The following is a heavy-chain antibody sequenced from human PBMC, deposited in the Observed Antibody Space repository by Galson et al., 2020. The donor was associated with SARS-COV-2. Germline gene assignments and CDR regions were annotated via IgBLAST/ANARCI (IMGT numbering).Heavy chain of an antibody. CDR3: ARDYTYDYVWGSYRPPDAFDI. CDR1: GYTFTGYY. Sequence: ASVKVSCKDSGYTFTGYYMHWVRQAPGQGLEWMGWNNPNSGGTNYAQKFQGRDTMTRDTSISTAYMELSRLRSDDTAVYYCARDYTYDYVWGSYRPPDAFDIWGQGTMVTVSS. CDR2: NNPNSGGT. J-gene: IGHJ3*02. V-gene: IGHV1-2*02. D-gene: IGHD3-16*02.